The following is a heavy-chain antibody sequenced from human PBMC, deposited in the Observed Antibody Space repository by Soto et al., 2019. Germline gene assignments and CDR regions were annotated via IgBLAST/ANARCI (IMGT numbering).Heavy chain of an antibody. Sequence: QVQLQELGPGLVKPSQTLSLTCTVSGGSISSGTYYWSWIRQHPGKGLEWIGYISFSGNTLYNPSLKSRLAISRDTSENQFFLRLSSVTAADTAMYYCARERINLPDYWGPGTLVTVSS. D-gene: IGHD2-15*01. CDR1: GGSISSGTYY. V-gene: IGHV4-31*03. CDR2: ISFSGNT. J-gene: IGHJ4*02. CDR3: ARERINLPDY.